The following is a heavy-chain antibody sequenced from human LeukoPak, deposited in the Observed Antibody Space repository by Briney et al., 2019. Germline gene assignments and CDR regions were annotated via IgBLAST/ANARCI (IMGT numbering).Heavy chain of an antibody. CDR3: AKVLGGYYYYYGMDV. Sequence: GGSLRLSCAASGFTFSSYGMHWVRQAPGKGLEWVAVISYNGSNKYYADSVKGRFTISRDSSKNTLYLQMNSLRAEDTAVYYCAKVLGGYYYYYGMDVWGQGTTVTVSS. CDR1: GFTFSSYG. CDR2: ISYNGSNK. J-gene: IGHJ6*02. V-gene: IGHV3-30*18.